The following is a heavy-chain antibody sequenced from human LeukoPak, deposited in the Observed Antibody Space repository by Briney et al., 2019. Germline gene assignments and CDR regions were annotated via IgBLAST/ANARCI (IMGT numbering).Heavy chain of an antibody. J-gene: IGHJ4*02. CDR2: TRYDGSNK. CDR1: GFTFSSYG. Sequence: PGGSLRLSCAVSGFTFSSYGMHWVRQAPGKGLEWVAFTRYDGSNKYYADSVKGRFTISRDNAKNSLYLQMNSLRAEDTAVYYCARTGVRGVIIVFDYWGQGTLVTVSS. D-gene: IGHD3-10*01. CDR3: ARTGVRGVIIVFDY. V-gene: IGHV3-30*02.